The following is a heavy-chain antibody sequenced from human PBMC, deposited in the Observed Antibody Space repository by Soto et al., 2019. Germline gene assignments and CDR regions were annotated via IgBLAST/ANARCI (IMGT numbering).Heavy chain of an antibody. D-gene: IGHD6-6*01. Sequence: ASVKVSCKASGYTFTSYGISWVRQAPGQGLEWMGWISAYNGNTNYAQKLQGRVTMTTDTSTSKAYMELRSLRSDDTAVYYCAGDQVAARPSAYYYYYGMDVWGQGTTVTVSS. V-gene: IGHV1-18*01. CDR3: AGDQVAARPSAYYYYYGMDV. J-gene: IGHJ6*02. CDR1: GYTFTSYG. CDR2: ISAYNGNT.